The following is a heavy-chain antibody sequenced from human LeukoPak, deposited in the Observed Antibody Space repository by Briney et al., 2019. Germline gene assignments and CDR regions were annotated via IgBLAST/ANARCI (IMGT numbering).Heavy chain of an antibody. V-gene: IGHV1-18*01. CDR1: GYTFTNHG. Sequence: EASVKVSCKASGYTFTNHGISWVRQAPGQGLEWMGWISGFHGNTNYAQKFQGRVTMTTDTTTNTAYTELRSLRSDDTAVYYCARYIAAAGIMDVWGKGTTVTISS. J-gene: IGHJ6*04. D-gene: IGHD6-13*01. CDR2: ISGFHGNT. CDR3: ARYIAAAGIMDV.